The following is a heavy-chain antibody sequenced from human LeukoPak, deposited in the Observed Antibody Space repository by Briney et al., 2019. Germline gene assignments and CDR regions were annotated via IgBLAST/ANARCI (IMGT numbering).Heavy chain of an antibody. Sequence: HTGGSLRLSCAASGFTVSSNSMSWVRQAPGKGLEWVSVIYSGGTTYYADSVKGRFTISKDNSKNTLYLQMNSLRVEDTAVYYCAKDRDGDYYFDYWGQGTLVTVSS. V-gene: IGHV3-66*01. J-gene: IGHJ4*02. CDR3: AKDRDGDYYFDY. CDR1: GFTVSSNS. CDR2: IYSGGTT. D-gene: IGHD4-17*01.